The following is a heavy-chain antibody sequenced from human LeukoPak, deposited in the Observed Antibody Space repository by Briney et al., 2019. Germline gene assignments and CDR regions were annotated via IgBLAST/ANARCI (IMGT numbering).Heavy chain of an antibody. J-gene: IGHJ4*02. CDR1: GFTFSSYA. CDR3: ASXGYXLDY. CDR2: INHSGST. Sequence: GSLRLSCAASGFTFSSYAMSWVRQPPGKGLEWIGEINHSGSTNYNPSLKSRVTISVDTSKNQFSLKLSSVTAADTAVYYCASXGYXLDYWGQGTLVTVSS. V-gene: IGHV4-34*01.